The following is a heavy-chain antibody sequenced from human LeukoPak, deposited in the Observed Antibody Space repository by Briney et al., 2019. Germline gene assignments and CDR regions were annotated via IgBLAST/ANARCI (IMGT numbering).Heavy chain of an antibody. CDR2: IIPIFGTA. V-gene: IGHV1-69*05. J-gene: IGHJ4*02. CDR3: ARGGGLIAALDVFDY. CDR1: GGTFSSYA. D-gene: IGHD6-6*01. Sequence: SVKVSCKASGGTFSSYAISWVRQAPGQGLEWMGGIIPIFGTANYAQKFQGRVTMTTDTSTSTAYMELRSLRSDDTAVYYCARGGGLIAALDVFDYWGQGTLVTVSS.